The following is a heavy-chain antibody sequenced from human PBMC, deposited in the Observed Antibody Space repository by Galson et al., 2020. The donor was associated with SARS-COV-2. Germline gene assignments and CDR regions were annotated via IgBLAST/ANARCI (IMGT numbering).Heavy chain of an antibody. V-gene: IGHV3-23*01. Sequence: GGSLRLSCAASGFTFSSYAMSWVRQAPGKGLEWVSAISGSGGSTYYADSVKGRFTISRDNSKNTLYLQMNSLRAEDTAVYYCAKDGVYDYVWGTALNSFLLFDWGQGTLVTVSS. J-gene: IGHJ4*02. CDR3: AKDGVYDYVWGTALNSFLLFD. CDR2: ISGSGGST. CDR1: GFTFSSYA. D-gene: IGHD3-16*01.